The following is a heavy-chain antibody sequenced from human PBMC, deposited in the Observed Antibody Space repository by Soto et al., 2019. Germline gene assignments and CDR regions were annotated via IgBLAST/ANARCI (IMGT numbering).Heavy chain of an antibody. V-gene: IGHV3-48*01. CDR2: ISSSSSTI. Sequence: EVQLVESGGGLVQPGGSLRLSCAASGFTFSSYSMNWVRQAPGKGLEWVSYISSSSSTIYYADSVKGRFTISRDNAKKSLYVHMNRLQAEDTAVYDRAREECSSSWYDYWGQGTLVTVSS. CDR3: AREECSSSWYDY. J-gene: IGHJ4*02. D-gene: IGHD6-13*01. CDR1: GFTFSSYS.